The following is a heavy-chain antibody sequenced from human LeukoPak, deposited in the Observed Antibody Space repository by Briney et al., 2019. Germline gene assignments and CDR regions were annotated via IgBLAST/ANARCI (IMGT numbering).Heavy chain of an antibody. CDR1: GYSFTGYW. CDR3: ATTRGGNYYWDY. CDR2: IYPGNSDT. V-gene: IGHV5-51*01. J-gene: IGHJ4*02. Sequence: GESLKISCKGSGYSFTGYWIGWVRQMPGKGLEWMAIIYPGNSDTRYSPSFQGQVTISADKSITTAYPQWSSLKASDTAMHYCATTRGGNYYWDYWGQGTLVTVSS. D-gene: IGHD1-1*01.